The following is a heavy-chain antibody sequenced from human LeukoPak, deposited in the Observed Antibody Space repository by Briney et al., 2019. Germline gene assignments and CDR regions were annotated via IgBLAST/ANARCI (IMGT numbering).Heavy chain of an antibody. CDR3: ARVGGVGATGIFDY. Sequence: SVKVSCKASGGTFSSYAISWVRQAPGQGLDWMGGIIPIFGTANYAQKFQGRVTITTDESTSPAYMELSSLSSEATAVYYCARVGGVGATGIFDYWGQGTLVTVSS. CDR1: GGTFSSYA. CDR2: IIPIFGTA. J-gene: IGHJ4*02. V-gene: IGHV1-69*05. D-gene: IGHD1-26*01.